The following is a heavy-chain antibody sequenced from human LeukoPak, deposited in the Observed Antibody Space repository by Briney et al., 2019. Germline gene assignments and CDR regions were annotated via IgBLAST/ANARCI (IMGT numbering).Heavy chain of an antibody. Sequence: ASVKVSCKASGYTFTGYYMHWVRQAPGQGLEWMGWINPNSGGTNYAQKFQGWVTMTRDTSISTAYMELSRLRSDDTAVYYCATGDSSGYYQPFDYWGQGTLVTVSS. CDR1: GYTFTGYY. CDR2: INPNSGGT. J-gene: IGHJ4*02. D-gene: IGHD3-22*01. CDR3: ATGDSSGYYQPFDY. V-gene: IGHV1-2*04.